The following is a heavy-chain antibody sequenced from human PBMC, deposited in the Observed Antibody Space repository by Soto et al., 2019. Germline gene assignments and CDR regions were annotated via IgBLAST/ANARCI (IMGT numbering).Heavy chain of an antibody. D-gene: IGHD4-17*01. CDR1: GFTVSSYN. Sequence: GGSLRLSCAASGFTVSSYNMNWVRQAPGKGLDWVSYISSSSSSIHYADSVKGRFTISRDNAKNSLYLQMNSLRDEDTAVYYCATRPLYGDYAIDFDHWGQGTLVTVSS. CDR3: ATRPLYGDYAIDFDH. J-gene: IGHJ4*02. V-gene: IGHV3-48*02. CDR2: ISSSSSSI.